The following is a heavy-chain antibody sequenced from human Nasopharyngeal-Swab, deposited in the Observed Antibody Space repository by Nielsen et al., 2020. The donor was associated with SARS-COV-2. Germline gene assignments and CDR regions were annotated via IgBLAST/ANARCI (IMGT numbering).Heavy chain of an antibody. D-gene: IGHD6-19*01. V-gene: IGHV3-23*02. CDR3: AKKGQQWLPDDAFDT. CDR1: GFTFIRYA. CDR2: IIGGGVST. J-gene: IGHJ3*02. Sequence: GGSLRLSCATSGFTFIRYAMGWVRQAPGKGLEWFSVIIGGGVSTYYGDSVKGRLAISRDNSKNRLYLQMNSLKVEDTAIYYCAKKGQQWLPDDAFDTWGQGTLVSISS.